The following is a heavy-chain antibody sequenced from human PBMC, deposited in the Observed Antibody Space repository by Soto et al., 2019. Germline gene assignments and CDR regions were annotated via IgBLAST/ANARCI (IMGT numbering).Heavy chain of an antibody. CDR1: GDSFSSNSAA. CDR3: ARDRIGGPIAAAGTGLNFDY. J-gene: IGHJ4*02. CDR2: TYYRSKWYN. Sequence: PSQTLSLTCAISGDSFSSNSAALNWIRQSPSRGLEWLGRTYYRSKWYNDYAVSVKSRITINPDTSKNQFSLQLNSVTPEDTAVYYCARDRIGGPIAAAGTGLNFDYWGQGTLVTVSS. D-gene: IGHD6-13*01. V-gene: IGHV6-1*01.